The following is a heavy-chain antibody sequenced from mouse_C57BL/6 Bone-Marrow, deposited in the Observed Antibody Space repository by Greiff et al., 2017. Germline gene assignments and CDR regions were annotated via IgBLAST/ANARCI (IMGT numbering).Heavy chain of an antibody. Sequence: QVQLQQSGPELVKPGASVKISCKASGYAFSSSWMNWVKQRPGKGLEWIGRIYPGDGDTNYNGKFKGKATLTADKSSSTAYMQLSSLTSEDSAVYFCARATVVATDYFDVWGTGTTVTVSS. CDR2: IYPGDGDT. D-gene: IGHD1-1*01. V-gene: IGHV1-82*01. CDR1: GYAFSSSW. J-gene: IGHJ1*03. CDR3: ARATVVATDYFDV.